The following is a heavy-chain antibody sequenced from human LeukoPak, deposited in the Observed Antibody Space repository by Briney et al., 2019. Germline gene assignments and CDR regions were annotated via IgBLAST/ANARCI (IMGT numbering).Heavy chain of an antibody. J-gene: IGHJ2*01. CDR2: INHSGST. CDR3: ARYNGDRPHWYFDL. Sequence: PSETLSLTCAVYGGSFSGYYWSWIRQPPGKGLEWIGEINHSGSTYYNPSLKSRVTISVDTSKNQFSLKLSSVTAADTAVYYCARYNGDRPHWYFDLWGRGTLVTVSS. D-gene: IGHD4-17*01. CDR1: GGSFSGYY. V-gene: IGHV4-34*01.